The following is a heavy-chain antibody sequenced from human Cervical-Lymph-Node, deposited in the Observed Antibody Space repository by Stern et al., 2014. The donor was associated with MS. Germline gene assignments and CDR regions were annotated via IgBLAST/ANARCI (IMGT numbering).Heavy chain of an antibody. CDR3: ARSGLGGAVGS. CDR1: GYSFTRYD. Sequence: VQLVESGAEVKQPGASVKVSCKTSGYSFTRYDIHWVRQAPGQGLEWMGLIVPGVGSTTYAQTWQGRVSMTRDTSATTVYMELRSLRSEDTAVYYCARSGLGGAVGSWGQGTLVTVSA. D-gene: IGHD3-10*01. CDR2: IVPGVGST. V-gene: IGHV1-46*04. J-gene: IGHJ5*02.